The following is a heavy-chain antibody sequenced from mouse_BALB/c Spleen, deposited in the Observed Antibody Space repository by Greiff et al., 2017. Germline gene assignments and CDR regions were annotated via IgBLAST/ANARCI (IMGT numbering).Heavy chain of an antibody. V-gene: IGHV3-8*02. Sequence: EVMLVESGPSLVKPSQTLSLTCSVTGDSITSGYWNWIRKFPGNKLEYMGYISYSGSTYYNPSLKSRISITRDTSKNQYYLQLNSVTTEDTATYYCASITTASSWFAYWGQGTLVTVSA. CDR2: ISYSGST. J-gene: IGHJ3*01. CDR3: ASITTASSWFAY. D-gene: IGHD1-2*01. CDR1: GDSITSGY.